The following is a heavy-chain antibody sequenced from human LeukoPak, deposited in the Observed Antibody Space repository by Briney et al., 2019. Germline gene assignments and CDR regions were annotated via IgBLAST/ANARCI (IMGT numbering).Heavy chain of an antibody. CDR1: GYTFTGYY. D-gene: IGHD3-10*01. V-gene: IGHV7-4-1*02. CDR2: INTNTGNP. J-gene: IGHJ6*03. Sequence: ASVKVSCKASGYTFTGYYMHWVRQAPGQGLEWMGWINTNTGNPTYAQGFTGRFVFSLDTSVSTAYLQISSLKAEDTAVYYCARDYYYGSGSYYYYHYYMDVWGKGTTVTVSS. CDR3: ARDYYYGSGSYYYYHYYMDV.